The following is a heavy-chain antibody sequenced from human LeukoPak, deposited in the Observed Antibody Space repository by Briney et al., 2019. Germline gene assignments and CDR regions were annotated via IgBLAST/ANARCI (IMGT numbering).Heavy chain of an antibody. D-gene: IGHD5-24*01. CDR3: ARGDGYNDAEYLQH. Sequence: QTGGPLRLSCEAPGFTFRSYGRPGSRKAPGKGLGWVAVIWYDGSNKYYGDSVKGRFTISRDNSKKTLYLQMNSLRVEDTAVYYCARGDGYNDAEYLQHWGQGTLVTVS. CDR1: GFTFRSYG. V-gene: IGHV3-33*01. J-gene: IGHJ1*01. CDR2: IWYDGSNK.